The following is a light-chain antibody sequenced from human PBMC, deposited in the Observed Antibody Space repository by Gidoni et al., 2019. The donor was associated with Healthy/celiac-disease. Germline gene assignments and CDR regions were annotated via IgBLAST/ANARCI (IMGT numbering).Light chain of an antibody. V-gene: IGKV2-28*01. CDR1: QSLLHSNGYNY. CDR2: LGS. CDR3: MQALQTPT. J-gene: IGKJ1*01. Sequence: MVMTQSPLSLPVTPGAPASISCRSSQSLLHSNGYNYLDWYLQKPGQSPQLLIYLGSNRASGVPDRFSGSGSGTDFTLKLSRVEAEDVGVYYCMQALQTPTFGQGTKVEIK.